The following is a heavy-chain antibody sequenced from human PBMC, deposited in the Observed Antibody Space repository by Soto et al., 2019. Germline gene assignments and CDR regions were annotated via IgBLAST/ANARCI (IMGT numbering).Heavy chain of an antibody. CDR1: GFTFSDYY. D-gene: IGHD1-20*01. CDR2: ISSSGSTI. J-gene: IGHJ6*03. CDR3: ARDSKFITGTGYYYYYYYMDV. Sequence: GGSLRLSCAASGFTFSDYYMSWIRQAPGKGLEWVSYISSSGSTIYYADSVKGRFTISRDNAKNSLYLQMNSLRAEDTAVYYCARDSKFITGTGYYYYYYYMDVWGKGTTVTVSS. V-gene: IGHV3-11*01.